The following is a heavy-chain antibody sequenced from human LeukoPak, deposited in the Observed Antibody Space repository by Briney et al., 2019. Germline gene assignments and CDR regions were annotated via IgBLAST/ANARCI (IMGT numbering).Heavy chain of an antibody. J-gene: IGHJ6*03. D-gene: IGHD1-20*01. Sequence: ASVKVSCKASGYTFADFYMNWVRQAPGQGLEWMGIINPSGASTRYAQKFQGRVTMTRDTSTSTVYMELSSLRSEDTAVYYCARDGRYNWNYYYYYYMDVWGKGTTVTVSS. CDR2: INPSGAST. CDR1: GYTFADFY. V-gene: IGHV1-46*01. CDR3: ARDGRYNWNYYYYYYMDV.